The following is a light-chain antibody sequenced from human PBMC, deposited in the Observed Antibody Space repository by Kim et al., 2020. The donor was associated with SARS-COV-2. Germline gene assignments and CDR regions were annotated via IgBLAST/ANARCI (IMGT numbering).Light chain of an antibody. CDR2: AAA. Sequence: DIQMTQSPSSLSASVGDRVTIACRASQDIRNYLAWYQQKPGTVPKLLIYAAATLQSGVPSRFSGSGSGTDFTLTINSLQPEDVATYNCQKYNSAPFAFGPRTKVDIK. CDR3: QKYNSAPFA. V-gene: IGKV1-27*01. CDR1: QDIRNY. J-gene: IGKJ3*01.